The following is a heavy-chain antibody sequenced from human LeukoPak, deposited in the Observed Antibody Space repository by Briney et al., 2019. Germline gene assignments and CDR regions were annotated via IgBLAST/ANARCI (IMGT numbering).Heavy chain of an antibody. CDR3: AIYGSGSKPWGYYYYMDV. D-gene: IGHD3-10*01. J-gene: IGHJ6*03. Sequence: SETLSLTCAVYGGSFSGYYWSWIRQPPGKGLEWIGEINHSGSTNYNPSLKSRVTISVDTSKNQFSLKLSSVTAADTAVYYCAIYGSGSKPWGYYYYMDVWGKGTTVTVSS. V-gene: IGHV4-34*01. CDR1: GGSFSGYY. CDR2: INHSGST.